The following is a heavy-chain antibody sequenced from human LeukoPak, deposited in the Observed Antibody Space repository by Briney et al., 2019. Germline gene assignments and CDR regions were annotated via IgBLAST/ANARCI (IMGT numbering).Heavy chain of an antibody. CDR2: ISGGGGTT. Sequence: PGGSLRLSCAASGFTFSSYAMNWVRQAPGKGLEWVSAISGGGGTTYFADSVKGRFTISRDNSKNTLYLQMNSLRAEDTAVYYCAKDRGSGWYSLDYWGQGTLVTVSS. V-gene: IGHV3-23*01. D-gene: IGHD6-19*01. J-gene: IGHJ4*02. CDR1: GFTFSSYA. CDR3: AKDRGSGWYSLDY.